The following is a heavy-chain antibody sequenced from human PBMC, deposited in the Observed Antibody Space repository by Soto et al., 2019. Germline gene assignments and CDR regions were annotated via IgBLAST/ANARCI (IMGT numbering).Heavy chain of an antibody. Sequence: EVQLVESGGGLVQPGGSLRLSCAASGLTVSSNYMSWVRQAPGKGLEWVSVIYSGGSTYYADSVQGRFTISRHNSKNTLYFQMNSLRAEDTAVYYCSRAEEVATWYFDLWGRGTLVTVAS. CDR1: GLTVSSNY. J-gene: IGHJ2*01. V-gene: IGHV3-53*04. D-gene: IGHD2-15*01. CDR2: IYSGGST. CDR3: SRAEEVATWYFDL.